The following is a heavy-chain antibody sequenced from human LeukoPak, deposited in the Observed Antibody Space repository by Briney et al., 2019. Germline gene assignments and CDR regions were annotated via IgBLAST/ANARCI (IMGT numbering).Heavy chain of an antibody. V-gene: IGHV4-34*01. Sequence: RASETLSLTCAVYGGSFSGYYWSWIRQPPGKGLEWIGSIYHSGSTYYNPSLKSRVTISVDTSKNQFSLKLSSMTAADTAVYYCAREDDSSGYFLLFDYWGQGTLVTVSS. CDR2: IYHSGST. J-gene: IGHJ4*02. CDR1: GGSFSGYY. CDR3: AREDDSSGYFLLFDY. D-gene: IGHD3-22*01.